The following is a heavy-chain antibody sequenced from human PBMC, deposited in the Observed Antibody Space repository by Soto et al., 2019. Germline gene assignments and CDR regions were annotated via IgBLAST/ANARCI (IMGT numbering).Heavy chain of an antibody. CDR1: GGTFSSYT. CDR3: ARTLTRYYDYIWGSLPYYYMDV. CDR2: IIPILGIA. J-gene: IGHJ6*03. D-gene: IGHD3-16*01. Sequence: SVKVSCKASGGTFSSYTISWVRQAPGQGLEWMGRIIPILGIANYAQKFQGRVTITADKSTSTAYMELSSLRSEDTAVYYCARTLTRYYDYIWGSLPYYYMDVWGKGTTVTVSS. V-gene: IGHV1-69*02.